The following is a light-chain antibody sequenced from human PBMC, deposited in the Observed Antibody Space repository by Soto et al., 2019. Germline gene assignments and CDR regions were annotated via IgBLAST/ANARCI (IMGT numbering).Light chain of an antibody. CDR3: QQVKSYPLT. CDR1: HSISISY. Sequence: ELVSAQAPGTLALSRGKRATLVXRASHSISISYLAWYQQRPGXPPSLXXYGXSSRATGIPDRFSGSGSGTDFTLTISSRQPADCVIYYWQQVKSYPLTFGGGTKVDIK. J-gene: IGKJ4*02. V-gene: IGKV3-20*01. CDR2: GXS.